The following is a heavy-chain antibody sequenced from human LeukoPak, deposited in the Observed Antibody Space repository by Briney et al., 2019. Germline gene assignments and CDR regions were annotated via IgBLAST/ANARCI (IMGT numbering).Heavy chain of an antibody. CDR2: IYSGGST. J-gene: IGHJ4*02. CDR1: GFTVSSNY. V-gene: IGHV3-66*01. D-gene: IGHD3-22*01. Sequence: PGGSLRLSCAASGFTVSSNYMSWARQAPGKGLEWVSVIYSGGSTYYADSVKGRFTISRDNSKNTLYLQMNSLRAEDTAVYYCARDHYYYYDSSGYIPFDYWGQGTLVTVPS. CDR3: ARDHYYYYDSSGYIPFDY.